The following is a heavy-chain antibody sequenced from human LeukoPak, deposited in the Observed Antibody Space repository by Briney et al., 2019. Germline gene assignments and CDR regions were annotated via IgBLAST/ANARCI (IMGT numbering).Heavy chain of an antibody. V-gene: IGHV3-30*02. CDR3: AKGGGKGYYYFDY. D-gene: IGHD4-23*01. CDR2: IWYGGSNK. Sequence: GGSLRLSCAAYGFTFSSYGMHWVRQAPGKGLEWVAVIWYGGSNKYYADSVKGRFTISRDNSKNTLYLQMNSLRAEDTAVYYCAKGGGKGYYYFDYWGQGTLVTVSS. J-gene: IGHJ4*02. CDR1: GFTFSSYG.